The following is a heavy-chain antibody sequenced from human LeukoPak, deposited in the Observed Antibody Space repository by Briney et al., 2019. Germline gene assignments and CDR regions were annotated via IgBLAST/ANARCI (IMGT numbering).Heavy chain of an antibody. CDR3: AKGPSLIVVVTHFDY. V-gene: IGHV3-23*01. CDR1: GFTFSSYA. CDR2: ISGSGGST. J-gene: IGHJ4*02. Sequence: GGSLRLSCAASGFTFSSYAMSRVRQAPGKGLEWVSAISGSGGSTYYADSVKGRFTISRDNSKNTLYLQMNSLRAEDTAVYYCAKGPSLIVVVTHFDYWGQGTLVTVSS. D-gene: IGHD3-22*01.